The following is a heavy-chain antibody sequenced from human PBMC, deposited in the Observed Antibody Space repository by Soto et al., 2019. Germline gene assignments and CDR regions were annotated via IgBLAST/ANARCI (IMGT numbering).Heavy chain of an antibody. D-gene: IGHD2-15*01. Sequence: SETLSLACSVSGADINTYSWTWIRQPAGKGLEWIGRIYTSASINYNPSLKGRVTLSVDTSTNQVSLRLASVTAADTAIYYCATDREAGYIFYSRTVVWGQGTTVTLSS. CDR2: IYTSASI. CDR3: ATDREAGYIFYSRTVV. V-gene: IGHV4-4*07. J-gene: IGHJ6*02. CDR1: GADINTYS.